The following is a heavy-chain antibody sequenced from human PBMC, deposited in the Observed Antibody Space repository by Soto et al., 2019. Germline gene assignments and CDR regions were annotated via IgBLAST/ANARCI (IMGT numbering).Heavy chain of an antibody. J-gene: IGHJ4*02. Sequence: QVQLVESGGGLVKPGGSLRLSCAASGFTFSGYYMTWMRQAPGKGLEWVSFIGKTGSDIHYADSVEGRFTISRDNAKNSLYLQMNSLRAEDTAVYYCAREIGNRLPYGPVDYWGQGTLATVSS. V-gene: IGHV3-11*01. CDR2: IGKTGSDI. CDR1: GFTFSGYY. D-gene: IGHD3-10*01. CDR3: AREIGNRLPYGPVDY.